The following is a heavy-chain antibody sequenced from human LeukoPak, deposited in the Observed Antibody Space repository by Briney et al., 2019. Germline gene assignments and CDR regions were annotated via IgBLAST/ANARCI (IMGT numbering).Heavy chain of an antibody. CDR2: ITSSSDSI. Sequence: GGSLRLSCATSGFTFSAYSMIWVRQTPGKGLECLSYITSSSDSIHYADSVRGRFTVSRDNAKNSLYLQMNSLRDEDTAVYYCANSARSSSGHRDYYYYYGMDVWGQGTTVTVSS. D-gene: IGHD6-19*01. J-gene: IGHJ6*02. V-gene: IGHV3-48*02. CDR1: GFTFSAYS. CDR3: ANSARSSSGHRDYYYYYGMDV.